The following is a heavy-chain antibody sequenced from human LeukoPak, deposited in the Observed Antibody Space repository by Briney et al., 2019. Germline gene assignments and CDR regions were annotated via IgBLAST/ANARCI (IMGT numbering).Heavy chain of an antibody. CDR2: LSSSSSYI. D-gene: IGHD5-24*01. J-gene: IGHJ6*03. Sequence: GGSLRLSCAASGFTFSSYSMNWVRQAPGKGLEWVSSLSSSSSYIYYADSVKGRFTISRDNAKNSLYLQMNSLRAEDTAVYYCARDSGYSPLYYYYYMDVWGKGTTVTVSS. V-gene: IGHV3-21*01. CDR1: GFTFSSYS. CDR3: ARDSGYSPLYYYYYMDV.